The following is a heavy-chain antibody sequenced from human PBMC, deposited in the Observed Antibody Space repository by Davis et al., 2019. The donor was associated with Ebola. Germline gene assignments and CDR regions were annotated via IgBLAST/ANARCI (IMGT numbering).Heavy chain of an antibody. Sequence: GESLKISCAASGFTFSSYGMHWVRQAPGKGLEWVSAISGSGGSTYYADSVKGRFTISRDNSKNTLYLQMNSLRAEDTAVYYCAKASRFLEWLLCDYWGQGTLVTVSS. D-gene: IGHD3-3*01. J-gene: IGHJ4*02. CDR1: GFTFSSYG. CDR3: AKASRFLEWLLCDY. V-gene: IGHV3-23*01. CDR2: ISGSGGST.